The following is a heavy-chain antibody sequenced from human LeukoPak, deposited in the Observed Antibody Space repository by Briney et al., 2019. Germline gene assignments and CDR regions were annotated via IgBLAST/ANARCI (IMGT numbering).Heavy chain of an antibody. CDR3: ARSRSGSYLLGY. J-gene: IGHJ4*02. Sequence: ASVNVSCKASGYTFTSYYMYWVRQAPGQGLEWMGIINPSGGSTSYAQKFQGRVTMTRDTSTSTVYMELSSLRSEDTAVYYCARSRSGSYLLGYWGQGTLVTVSS. CDR2: INPSGGST. D-gene: IGHD1-26*01. V-gene: IGHV1-46*01. CDR1: GYTFTSYY.